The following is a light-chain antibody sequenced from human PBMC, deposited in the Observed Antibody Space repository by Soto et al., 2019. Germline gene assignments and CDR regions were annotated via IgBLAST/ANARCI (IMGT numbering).Light chain of an antibody. V-gene: IGKV3-11*01. Sequence: EIVLTQSPATLSLSPGERATLSCRASQSVTSSLAWYQQKPGQAPRLLIYDASNRATGIPARFSGSGSGTDFTLTITSLEPEDFAVYYCQHRSDSWTFGQGTKVEIK. CDR2: DAS. J-gene: IGKJ1*01. CDR1: QSVTSS. CDR3: QHRSDSWT.